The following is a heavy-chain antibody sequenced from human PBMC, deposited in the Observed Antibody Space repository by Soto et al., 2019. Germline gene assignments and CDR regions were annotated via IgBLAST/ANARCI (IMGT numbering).Heavy chain of an antibody. CDR1: GFTFSSYA. Sequence: TGGSLRLSCAASGFTFSSYAMHWVRQAPGKGLEWVALISYDGGNKYYADSVKGRFTISRDNAKNSLYLQINSLRAEDTALYYCARDADILTGSDAFDIWGQGTMVTVSS. V-gene: IGHV3-30-3*01. CDR2: ISYDGGNK. D-gene: IGHD3-9*01. CDR3: ARDADILTGSDAFDI. J-gene: IGHJ3*02.